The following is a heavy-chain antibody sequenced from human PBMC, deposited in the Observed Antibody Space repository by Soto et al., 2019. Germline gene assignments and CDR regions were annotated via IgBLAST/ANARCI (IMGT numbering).Heavy chain of an antibody. J-gene: IGHJ6*02. V-gene: IGHV4-31*03. D-gene: IGHD6-6*01. CDR3: ATLLGSHQHYCAKESMSVAVSASRVYGMDV. CDR2: IYYSGGT. Sequence: SETLSLTCTVSGYSMTSGGYYWSWIRHLPGKGLEWIGYIYYSGGTQFNPSLKSRVSMSVDTSKNQFSLRLSSVTAADTAVYYCATLLGSHQHYCAKESMSVAVSASRVYGMDVWGQGTTVTVSS. CDR1: GYSMTSGGYY.